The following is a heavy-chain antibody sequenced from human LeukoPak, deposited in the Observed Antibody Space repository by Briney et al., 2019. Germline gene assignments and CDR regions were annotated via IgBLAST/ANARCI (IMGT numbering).Heavy chain of an antibody. D-gene: IGHD3-22*01. CDR3: YYYDSSGYPSFDY. J-gene: IGHJ4*02. Sequence: GSLRLSCAASGFTVSSNYMSWVRQAPGKGLEWVSVIYSGGSTYYADSVKGRFTISRDNSKNTLYLQMNSLRAEDTAVYYCYYYDSSGYPSFDYWGQGTLVTVSS. V-gene: IGHV3-66*02. CDR1: GFTVSSNY. CDR2: IYSGGST.